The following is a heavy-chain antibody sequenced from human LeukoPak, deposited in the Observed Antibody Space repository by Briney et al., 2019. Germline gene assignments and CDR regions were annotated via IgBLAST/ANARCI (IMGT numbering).Heavy chain of an antibody. V-gene: IGHV4-59*01. J-gene: IGHJ5*02. D-gene: IGHD4-11*01. CDR3: ARVLTTQTTNWFDP. Sequence: SETLSLTCNVSGGSIRSYYWSWIRQPPGKGLEWIGYIHYSGSTNYNPSLKSRVTISVDTSRTQFSLRLTSVTAADTAMYYCARVLTTQTTNWFDPCGQGTLVTVSS. CDR1: GGSIRSYY. CDR2: IHYSGST.